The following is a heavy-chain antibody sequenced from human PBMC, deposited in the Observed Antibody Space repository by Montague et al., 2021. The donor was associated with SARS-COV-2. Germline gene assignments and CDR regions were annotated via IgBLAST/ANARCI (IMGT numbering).Heavy chain of an antibody. CDR1: GGSISSDDYF. D-gene: IGHD3-22*01. J-gene: IGHJ4*02. CDR3: ARVDSSGPGEY. V-gene: IGHV4-61*08. Sequence: SETLSLTCTVSGGSISSDDYFWSWIRQPPGKGLEWVGYISDSGSTKYNPSLQSRVTISVDTARNQFSLKLLSVTAADTAFYYCARVDSSGPGEYWGQGILVSVSS. CDR2: ISDSGST.